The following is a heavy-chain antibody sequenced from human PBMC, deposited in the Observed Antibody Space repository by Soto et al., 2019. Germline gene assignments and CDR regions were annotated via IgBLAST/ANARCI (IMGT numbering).Heavy chain of an antibody. D-gene: IGHD3-9*01. CDR3: AKDGEGIRYFDWLPNRKPFDY. CDR2: ISGSGGST. Sequence: EVQLLESGGGLVQPGGSLRLSCVASGFTFSSYAMSWVRQAPGKGLEWVSAISGSGGSTYYADSVKGRFTISSDNSKNTMYLQMNSLRAEDTAVYYCAKDGEGIRYFDWLPNRKPFDYWGQGTLVTVSS. V-gene: IGHV3-23*01. J-gene: IGHJ4*02. CDR1: GFTFSSYA.